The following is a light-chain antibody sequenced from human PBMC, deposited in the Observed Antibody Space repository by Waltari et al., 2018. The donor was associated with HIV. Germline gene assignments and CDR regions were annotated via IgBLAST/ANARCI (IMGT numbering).Light chain of an antibody. Sequence: QSVLSQPPSASGTPGQRVPISCSGSSSNLGRSYVSWYQQVPGTAPKLLIYSSNHRPSGVPDRFSGSKSGTSASLAISGLRSEDEADYYCAAWDDSLSGYVFGTGTKVTVL. CDR2: SSN. CDR1: SSNLGRSY. CDR3: AAWDDSLSGYV. J-gene: IGLJ1*01. V-gene: IGLV1-47*01.